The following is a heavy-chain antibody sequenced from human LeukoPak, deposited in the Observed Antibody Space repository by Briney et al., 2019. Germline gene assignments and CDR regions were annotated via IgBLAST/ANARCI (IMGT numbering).Heavy chain of an antibody. V-gene: IGHV4-39*07. CDR2: IHSSGNI. Sequence: SETLSLTCTVSGDSISSSDYYWGWIGQPPGKGLEWIGCIHSSGNIYYNPSLKSRVTISLNTSNNQFSLRLFSVSAADTAVYYCARGRYNSKTDFDYWGQGTLVTVSS. D-gene: IGHD3-16*02. CDR1: GDSISSSDYY. CDR3: ARGRYNSKTDFDY. J-gene: IGHJ4*02.